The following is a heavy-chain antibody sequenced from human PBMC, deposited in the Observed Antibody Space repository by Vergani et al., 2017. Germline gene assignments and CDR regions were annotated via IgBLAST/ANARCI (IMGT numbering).Heavy chain of an antibody. CDR3: ARGSEYYYGSGSYDAFDI. Sequence: VQLVESGGGLVQPGGSLRLSCAASGFTFSSYWMSWVRQAPGKGLEWVAVISYDGSNKYYADSVKGRFTISRDNSKNTLYLQMNSLRAEDTAVYYCARGSEYYYGSGSYDAFDIWGQGTMVTVSS. D-gene: IGHD3-10*01. J-gene: IGHJ3*02. V-gene: IGHV3-30*03. CDR1: GFTFSSYW. CDR2: ISYDGSNK.